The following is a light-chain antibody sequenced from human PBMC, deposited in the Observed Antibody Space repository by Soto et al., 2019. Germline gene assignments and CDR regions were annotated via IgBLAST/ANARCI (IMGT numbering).Light chain of an antibody. Sequence: QSALTQPPSASGAPGQSVTISCTGTSSDVGGYKYVSWYQQHPGKAPKVMIYEVSKRPSGVPDRFSGSKSGNTASLTVSGLQAEYEADYYCSSYAGSDLYVFGSGTKLTVL. J-gene: IGLJ1*01. CDR1: SSDVGGYKY. CDR3: SSYAGSDLYV. V-gene: IGLV2-8*01. CDR2: EVS.